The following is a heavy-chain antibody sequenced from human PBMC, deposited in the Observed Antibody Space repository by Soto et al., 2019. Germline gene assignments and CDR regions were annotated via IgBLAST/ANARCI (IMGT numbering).Heavy chain of an antibody. CDR1: GFDVSVNF. CDR2: INGGGNT. CDR3: ARENYYYGLDV. Sequence: EVQLVESGGGLIQPGGSLRLSCAASGFDVSVNFMTWVRQAPGKGLEWGSDINGGGNTNYADSVNGRFTISRDTSKNMIYLQMNSLRAEDTAVYFCARENYYYGLDVWGQGTTVAVSS. J-gene: IGHJ6*02. V-gene: IGHV3-53*01.